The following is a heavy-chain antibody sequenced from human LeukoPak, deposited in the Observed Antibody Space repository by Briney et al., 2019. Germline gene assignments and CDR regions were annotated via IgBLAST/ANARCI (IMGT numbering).Heavy chain of an antibody. CDR3: ARSRDILTGYCFDY. Sequence: SETLSLTCNVSGFSITSGYYWGWIRQPPGKGLEWIGSMYHSGTTHVNPSFKSRVTISVDTSKNQFSLKLSSVTAADTAVYYCARSRDILTGYCFDYWGQGTLVTVSS. J-gene: IGHJ4*02. D-gene: IGHD3-9*01. CDR2: MYHSGTT. CDR1: GFSITSGYY. V-gene: IGHV4-38-2*02.